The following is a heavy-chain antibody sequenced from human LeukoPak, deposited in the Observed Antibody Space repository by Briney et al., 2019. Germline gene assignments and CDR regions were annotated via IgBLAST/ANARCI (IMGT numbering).Heavy chain of an antibody. Sequence: GGSLRLSCAASGFTFSSYAMSWVRQAPGKGLEWVSSISNSGGRTFYTDSVKGRFTISRDNSKITLYLQMNSLRAEDTAVYYCAKSYNGYESKPDYWGQGTLVTDSS. J-gene: IGHJ4*02. V-gene: IGHV3-23*01. CDR1: GFTFSSYA. CDR2: ISNSGGRT. CDR3: AKSYNGYESKPDY. D-gene: IGHD5-12*01.